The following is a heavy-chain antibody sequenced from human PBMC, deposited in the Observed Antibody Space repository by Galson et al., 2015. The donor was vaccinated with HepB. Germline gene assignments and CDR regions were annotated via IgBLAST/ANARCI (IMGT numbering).Heavy chain of an antibody. J-gene: IGHJ4*02. CDR1: EFAFTDYA. Sequence: SLRLSCAASEFAFTDYALHWVRQAPGKRLEWVAFMSFDGNDKYYANSVKGRLTISRDVSKNTLYLQMNSLRPEDTAIYYCARSGDYGDYYFDHWGQGTLVHVSP. CDR2: MSFDGNDK. V-gene: IGHV3-30*04. D-gene: IGHD4-17*01. CDR3: ARSGDYGDYYFDH.